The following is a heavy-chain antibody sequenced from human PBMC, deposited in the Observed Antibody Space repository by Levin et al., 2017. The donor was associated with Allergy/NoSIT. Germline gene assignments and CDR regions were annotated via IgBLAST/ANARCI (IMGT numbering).Heavy chain of an antibody. J-gene: IGHJ4*02. Sequence: GGSLRLSCAASGFTFSNAWMSWVRQAPGKGLEWVGRIKSKTDGGTTDYAAPVKGRFTISRDDSKNTLYLQMNSLKTEDTAVYYCTTGDQPMIVVADFDYWGQGTLVTVSS. V-gene: IGHV3-15*01. CDR1: GFTFSNAW. CDR2: IKSKTDGGTT. D-gene: IGHD3-22*01. CDR3: TTGDQPMIVVADFDY.